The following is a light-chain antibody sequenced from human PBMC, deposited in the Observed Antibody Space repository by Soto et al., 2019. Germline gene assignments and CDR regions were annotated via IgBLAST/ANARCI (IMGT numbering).Light chain of an antibody. V-gene: IGLV1-51*01. CDR1: SSNIGKNY. CDR2: DNS. CDR3: GTWDTSLSAVV. Sequence: QSVLTQPPSVSAAPGQKVTISCSGSSSNIGKNYVSWYQQVPGTAPKLLIYDNSKRPSGIPDRFSGSKSGTSGTLVITGLQTGDEADYYCGTWDTSLSAVVFGGGTKVTVL. J-gene: IGLJ2*01.